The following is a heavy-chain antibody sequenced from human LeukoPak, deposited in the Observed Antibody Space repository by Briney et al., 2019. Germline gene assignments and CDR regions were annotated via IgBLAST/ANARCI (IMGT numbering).Heavy chain of an antibody. V-gene: IGHV3-9*01. J-gene: IGHJ4*02. CDR2: ISWNSGII. CDR1: GFTFDEYA. Sequence: GGSLRLSCAASGFTFDEYAMHWVRQAPGKGLEWVSGISWNSGIIGYADSVKGRFTISRDNAKNSLYLQLNSLRPEDTALYYCAKANSYSSSSYFDYWGQGTLVTVSS. D-gene: IGHD6-6*01. CDR3: AKANSYSSSSYFDY.